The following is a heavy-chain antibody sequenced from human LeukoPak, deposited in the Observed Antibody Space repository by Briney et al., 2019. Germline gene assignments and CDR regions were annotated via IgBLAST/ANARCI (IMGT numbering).Heavy chain of an antibody. Sequence: GGSLRLSRAPSRFTFSTYWMSWVRPAPRKGGEWVANINQGGSEKYSVDSVKGRLTISRDNAKNALDLQVNSLRVEDRAVYLCARGYCSGRIRHGGGFGYWDKGPVVSVSS. CDR1: RFTFSTYW. J-gene: IGHJ4*02. D-gene: IGHD2-15*01. CDR3: ARGYCSGRIRHGGGFGY. CDR2: INQGGSEK. V-gene: IGHV3-7*01.